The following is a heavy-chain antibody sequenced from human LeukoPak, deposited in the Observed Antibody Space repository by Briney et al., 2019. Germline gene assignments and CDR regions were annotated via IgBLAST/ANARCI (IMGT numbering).Heavy chain of an antibody. J-gene: IGHJ5*02. D-gene: IGHD4-17*01. V-gene: IGHV1-18*01. Sequence: ASVKVSCKASGYTFTSYGISWVRQAPGQGLEWMGWISAYNGNTNYAQKLQGRVTMTTDTSTSTAYMELRSLRSDDTAVYYCARAMSPGDYETGNWFDPWGQGTLVTVSS. CDR1: GYTFTSYG. CDR2: ISAYNGNT. CDR3: ARAMSPGDYETGNWFDP.